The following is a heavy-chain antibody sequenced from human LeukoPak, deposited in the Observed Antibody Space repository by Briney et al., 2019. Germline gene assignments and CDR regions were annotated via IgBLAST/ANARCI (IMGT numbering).Heavy chain of an antibody. Sequence: SQTLSLTCAISGDSVSSTSAAWNWIRQSPWRGLEWLGRTYYTSKWYNDYAASVTSRINISADTSKHQFSLLPNSVTPEDTAVYFCARGSYCSSTTCYSWFDPWGQGTLVTVSS. CDR3: ARGSYCSSTTCYSWFDP. D-gene: IGHD2-2*02. V-gene: IGHV6-1*01. CDR2: TYYTSKWYN. J-gene: IGHJ5*02. CDR1: GDSVSSTSAA.